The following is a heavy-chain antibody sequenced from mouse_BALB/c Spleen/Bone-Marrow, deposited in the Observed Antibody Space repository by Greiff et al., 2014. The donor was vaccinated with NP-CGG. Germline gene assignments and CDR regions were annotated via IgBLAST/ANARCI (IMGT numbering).Heavy chain of an antibody. CDR2: ISNGGGST. CDR3: ARRAGAC. Sequence: EVQLVESGGGLVQPGGSLKLSCAASGFTFSSYTMSWVRQTPEKRLEWVAYISNGGGSTYYPDTVKGRFTISRDNAKNTLYLQMSSLKSEDTAMYYCARRAGACWGQGTLVTVSA. J-gene: IGHJ3*01. D-gene: IGHD3-3*01. CDR1: GFTFSSYT. V-gene: IGHV5-12-2*01.